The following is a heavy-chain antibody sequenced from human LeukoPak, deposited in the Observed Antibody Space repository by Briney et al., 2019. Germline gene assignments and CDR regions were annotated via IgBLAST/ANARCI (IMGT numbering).Heavy chain of an antibody. CDR2: IYYGGST. Sequence: SETLSLTCTVSGGSISSNSYYWDWIRQPPGRGLEWIGSIYYGGSTYYNSSLKSRVTISVDTSKNQFSLNLSSVTAADTAVYYCARDPFGVVTNDAFDIWGQGTMVTVSS. CDR1: GGSISSNSYY. D-gene: IGHD3-3*01. V-gene: IGHV4-39*07. CDR3: ARDPFGVVTNDAFDI. J-gene: IGHJ3*02.